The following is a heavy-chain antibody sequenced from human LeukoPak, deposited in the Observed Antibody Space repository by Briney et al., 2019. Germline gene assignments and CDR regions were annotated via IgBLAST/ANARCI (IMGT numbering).Heavy chain of an antibody. CDR1: GGTFSSYA. J-gene: IGHJ4*02. CDR2: IIPIFGTA. Sequence: GSSVKVSCKASGGTFSSYAISWVRQAPGQGLEWMGRIIPIFGTANYAQKFQGRVTITTDESTSTAYMELSSLGSEDTAVYYCARGTSLGNDGEYYWGQGTLVTVSS. CDR3: ARGTSLGNDGEYY. V-gene: IGHV1-69*05. D-gene: IGHD1-1*01.